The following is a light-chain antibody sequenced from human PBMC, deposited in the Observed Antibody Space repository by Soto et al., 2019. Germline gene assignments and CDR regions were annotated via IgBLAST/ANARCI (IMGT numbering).Light chain of an antibody. CDR3: KKYNSASWT. Sequence: DIQMTQSPSSLSASVGYRVTIPCRPSQGISNYLAWYQQKPGKVPKLLIYAASTLQSGVPSRFSGSGSGTDFTLTISSLQPEDVATYYCKKYNSASWTFGKGTKVDIK. CDR2: AAS. CDR1: QGISNY. J-gene: IGKJ1*01. V-gene: IGKV1-27*01.